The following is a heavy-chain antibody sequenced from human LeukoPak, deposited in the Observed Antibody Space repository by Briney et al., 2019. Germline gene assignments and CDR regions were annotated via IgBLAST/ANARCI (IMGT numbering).Heavy chain of an antibody. D-gene: IGHD1-26*01. Sequence: GGSLRLSCAASGFTFSTYLMHWVRQPPGKGLVWVSRINSDGSSTNYADSVKGRFTISRDNANNTLYLQMNSLRAEATAVYYCSGGFSGNYFDSFDIWGLGTMVTVSS. CDR2: INSDGSST. CDR1: GFTFSTYL. V-gene: IGHV3-74*01. CDR3: SGGFSGNYFDSFDI. J-gene: IGHJ3*02.